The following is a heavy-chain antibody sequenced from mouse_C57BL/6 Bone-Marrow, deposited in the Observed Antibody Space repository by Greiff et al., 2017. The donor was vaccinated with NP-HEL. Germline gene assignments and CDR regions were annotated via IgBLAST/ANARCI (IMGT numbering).Heavy chain of an antibody. CDR2: INPGSGGT. J-gene: IGHJ3*01. CDR1: GYAFTNYL. Sequence: QVHVKQSGAELVRPGTSVKVSCKASGYAFTNYLIEWVKQRPGQGLEWIGVINPGSGGTNYNEKFKGKATLTADKSSSTAYMQLSSLTSEDSAVYFCARSRDYGPAYWGQGTLVTVSA. V-gene: IGHV1-54*01. D-gene: IGHD1-1*02. CDR3: ARSRDYGPAY.